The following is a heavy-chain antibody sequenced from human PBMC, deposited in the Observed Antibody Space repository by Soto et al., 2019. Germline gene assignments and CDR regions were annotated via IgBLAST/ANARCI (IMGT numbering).Heavy chain of an antibody. CDR1: GFTFSSYS. CDR3: ARDQVAGTRYFDL. CDR2: ISSSSSYI. D-gene: IGHD6-19*01. J-gene: IGHJ2*01. Sequence: EVQLVESGGGLVKPGGSLRHSCAASGFTFSSYSMNWVRQAPGKGLEWVSSISSSSSYIYYADSVKGRFTISRDNAKNSLYLQMNSLRAEDTAVYYCARDQVAGTRYFDLWGRGTLVTVSS. V-gene: IGHV3-21*01.